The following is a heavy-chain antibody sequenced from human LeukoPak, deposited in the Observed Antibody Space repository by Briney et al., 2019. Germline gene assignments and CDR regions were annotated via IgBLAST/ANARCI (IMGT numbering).Heavy chain of an antibody. CDR1: GFTFSSYS. Sequence: GGSLRLSCAASGFTFSSYSMNWVRQAPGKGLEWVSGISGSGTNTYYADSVKGRFTISRDNSKNTLYMQMNSLRAEDTAVYYCAKGDKPVIAMVKFDYWGQGTLVTVSS. V-gene: IGHV3-23*01. CDR3: AKGDKPVIAMVKFDY. CDR2: ISGSGTNT. J-gene: IGHJ4*02. D-gene: IGHD5-18*01.